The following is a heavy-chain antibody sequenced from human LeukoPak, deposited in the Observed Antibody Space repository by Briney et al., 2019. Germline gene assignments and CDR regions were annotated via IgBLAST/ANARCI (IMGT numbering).Heavy chain of an antibody. CDR3: AKDPTRIGRFDY. CDR1: RFTFSTYA. CDR2: ISGSGSST. V-gene: IGHV3-23*01. D-gene: IGHD1-26*01. J-gene: IGHJ4*02. Sequence: GGSLRLSCAASRFTFSTYAMSWVRLAPGKGLEWVSGISGSGSSTYYADSVKGRFTISRDNSKNTLYLQMDSLRAEDTAVYYCAKDPTRIGRFDYWGQGTLVTVSS.